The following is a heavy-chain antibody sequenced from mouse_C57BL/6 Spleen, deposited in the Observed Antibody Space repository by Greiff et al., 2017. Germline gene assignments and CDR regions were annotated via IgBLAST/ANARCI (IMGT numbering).Heavy chain of an antibody. CDR2: IRNKANGYTT. Sequence: VQLKESGGGLVQPGGSLILSCAASGFTFTDYYMSWVRQPPGKALEWLGFIRNKANGYTTEYSASVKGRFTISRDNSQSILYLQMNALRAEDSATYYCARSPTLDYWGQGTTLTVSS. CDR3: ARSPTLDY. CDR1: GFTFTDYY. J-gene: IGHJ2*01. D-gene: IGHD6-1*01. V-gene: IGHV7-3*01.